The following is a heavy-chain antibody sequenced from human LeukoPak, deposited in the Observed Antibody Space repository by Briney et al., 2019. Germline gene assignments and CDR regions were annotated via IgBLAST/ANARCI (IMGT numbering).Heavy chain of an antibody. V-gene: IGHV4-30-2*01. J-gene: IGHJ3*02. CDR1: GGSISSGGYY. CDR3: ARDSARRYCSSTSCYSYDAFDI. Sequence: SETLSLTCTVSGGSISSGGYYWSWIRQPPGKGLEWIGYIYHSGSTYYNPSLKSRVTISVDRSKNQFSLKLSSVTAADTAVYYCARDSARRYCSSTSCYSYDAFDIWGQGTMVTVSS. D-gene: IGHD2-2*02. CDR2: IYHSGST.